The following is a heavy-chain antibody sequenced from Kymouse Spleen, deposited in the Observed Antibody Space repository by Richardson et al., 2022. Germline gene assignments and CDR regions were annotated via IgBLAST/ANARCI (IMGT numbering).Heavy chain of an antibody. J-gene: IGHJ6*02. CDR3: AKDGGQLVQGYYYGMDV. V-gene: IGHV3-30*18. D-gene: IGHD6-6*01. CDR2: ISYDGSNK. CDR1: GFTFSSYG. Sequence: QVQLVESGGGVVQPGRSLRLSCAASGFTFSSYGMHWVRQAPGKGLEWVAVISYDGSNKYYADSVKGRFTISRDNSKNTLYLQMNSLRAEDTAVYYCAKDGGQLVQGYYYGMDVWGQGTTVTVSS.